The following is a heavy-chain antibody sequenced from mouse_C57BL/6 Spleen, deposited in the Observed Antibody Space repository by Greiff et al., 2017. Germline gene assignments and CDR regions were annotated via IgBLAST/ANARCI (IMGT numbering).Heavy chain of an antibody. Sequence: QVQLQQPGTELVKPGASVKLSCKASGYTFTSYWMHWVKQRPGQGLEWIGNINPSNGGTNYNEKFKSKATLTVDKSSSTAYMQLSSLTSEDSAFYYCARERAITTVVAPFDVWGQGTTLTVSS. CDR2: INPSNGGT. D-gene: IGHD1-1*01. CDR1: GYTFTSYW. V-gene: IGHV1-53*01. J-gene: IGHJ2*01. CDR3: ARERAITTVVAPFDV.